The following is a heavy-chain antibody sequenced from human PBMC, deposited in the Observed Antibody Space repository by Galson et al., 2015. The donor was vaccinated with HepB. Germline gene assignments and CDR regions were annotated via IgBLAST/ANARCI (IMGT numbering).Heavy chain of an antibody. CDR2: VKSRTFGGTA. J-gene: IGHJ4*02. Sequence: SLRLSCADSGFNFSNACMTWVRQAPGKGLEWVGRVKSRTFGGTADYGTPVKGRFTISRGDSKHTLSLLMNSLKTEDTAVYYCTTTVRPEDFVDYWGQGSLVTVSS. D-gene: IGHD1-14*01. V-gene: IGHV3-15*01. CDR1: GFNFSNAC. CDR3: TTTVRPEDFVDY.